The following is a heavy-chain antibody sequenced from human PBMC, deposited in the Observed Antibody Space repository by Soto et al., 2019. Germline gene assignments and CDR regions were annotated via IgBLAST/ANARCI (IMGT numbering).Heavy chain of an antibody. CDR2: ISAYNGNT. J-gene: IGHJ6*02. Sequence: QVQLVQSGAEVKKPGASVKVSCKASGYTFTSYGISWVRQAPGQGLEWMGWISAYNGNTNYAQKLQGRVTMTTDTSTSTAYMELRSLRYDDTAVYYCARDRGRYFDWLGRYYYYGMDVWGQGTTVTVSS. V-gene: IGHV1-18*01. D-gene: IGHD3-9*01. CDR1: GYTFTSYG. CDR3: ARDRGRYFDWLGRYYYYGMDV.